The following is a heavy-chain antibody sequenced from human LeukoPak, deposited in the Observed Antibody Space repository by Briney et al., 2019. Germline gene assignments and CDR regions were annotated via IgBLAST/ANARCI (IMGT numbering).Heavy chain of an antibody. J-gene: IGHJ4*02. CDR1: GGSITSGNFY. V-gene: IGHV4-39*07. D-gene: IGHD3-10*01. CDR2: IDATGRT. Sequence: SETLSLTCTVSGGSITSGNFYWGWVRQSPGKGLEWIGHIDATGRTNYDPALSSRVTVSLDTSKNEFSLRLSSVTAADTAVYYCARVGSGSSYYFDYWGQGTLVTVSS. CDR3: ARVGSGSSYYFDY.